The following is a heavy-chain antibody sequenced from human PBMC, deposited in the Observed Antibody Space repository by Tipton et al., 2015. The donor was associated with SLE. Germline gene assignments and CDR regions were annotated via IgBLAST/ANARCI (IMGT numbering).Heavy chain of an antibody. D-gene: IGHD1-1*01. CDR3: AKYLATSGMSPYAFDV. V-gene: IGHV3-23*03. CDR1: GFTFNSYV. Sequence: SLRLSCAASGFTFNSYVMGWVRQAPGKGLEWVSLIWSGGSRTSYGDSVKGRFTISRDDSKSTLYLQMNSLRAEDTAVYYCAKYLATSGMSPYAFDVWGQGTRVTVSS. J-gene: IGHJ3*01. CDR2: IWSGGSRT.